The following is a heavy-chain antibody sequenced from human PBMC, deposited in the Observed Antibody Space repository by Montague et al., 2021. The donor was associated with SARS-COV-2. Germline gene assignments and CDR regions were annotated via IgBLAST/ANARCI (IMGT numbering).Heavy chain of an antibody. CDR1: GFTVSSNY. Sequence: SLRLSCAASGFTVSSNYMSWVRQAPGKGLEWVSVIYSGSGSTYYADSVKGRFTISRDISKNTLYLQMNSLRAEDTAVYYCARAPGSSYSSGWYDYYYGMDFWGQGTTVTVSS. V-gene: IGHV3-66*01. CDR3: ARAPGSSYSSGWYDYYYGMDF. CDR2: IYSGSGST. D-gene: IGHD6-19*01. J-gene: IGHJ6*02.